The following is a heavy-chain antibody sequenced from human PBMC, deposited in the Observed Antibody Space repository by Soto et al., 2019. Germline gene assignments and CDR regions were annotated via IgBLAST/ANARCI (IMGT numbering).Heavy chain of an antibody. CDR1: GDTPSTYA. D-gene: IGHD3-16*01. CDR3: AILGLDVDS. V-gene: IGHV1-69*14. CDR2: IIPILGRP. Sequence: QVQPVQSGAEVQKPGSSVNVSCKASGDTPSTYAISWVRQAPGQGLEWMGGIIPILGRPNYAQRFQGRITISADTSTRTTYMELNSVTSDDTAVFYCAILGLDVDSWGQGTLVIVSS. J-gene: IGHJ4*02.